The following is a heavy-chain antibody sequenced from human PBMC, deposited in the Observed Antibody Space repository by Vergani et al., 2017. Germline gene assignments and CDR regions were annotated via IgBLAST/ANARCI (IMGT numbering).Heavy chain of an antibody. Sequence: QVQLVQSGAEVKKPGASVKVSCKASGYTFTDYFMHWVRQASGQGLEWMGWNNPKSGSTNYAQQFQGRVTMTRDTSISTAYMELSNLRSNDTAVYYCAXVCTSSNHYYFDYWGQGTLVTVSS. CDR2: NNPKSGST. J-gene: IGHJ4*02. V-gene: IGHV1-2*02. CDR3: AXVCTSSNHYYFDY. CDR1: GYTFTDYF. D-gene: IGHD2-2*01.